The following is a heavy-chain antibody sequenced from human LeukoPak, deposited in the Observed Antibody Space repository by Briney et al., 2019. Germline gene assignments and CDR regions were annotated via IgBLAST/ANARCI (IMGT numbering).Heavy chain of an antibody. V-gene: IGHV4-38-2*02. Sequence: SETLSLTCTVSGYSISSGYYWGWIRQPPGKGLEWIGSTYHSGSTYYNPSLKSRVTISVDTSKNQFSLKLSSVTAADTAVYYCAREIAWRAPAAIDYYYYMDVWGKGTTVTVSS. J-gene: IGHJ6*03. CDR2: TYHSGST. D-gene: IGHD2-2*01. CDR1: GYSISSGYY. CDR3: AREIAWRAPAAIDYYYYMDV.